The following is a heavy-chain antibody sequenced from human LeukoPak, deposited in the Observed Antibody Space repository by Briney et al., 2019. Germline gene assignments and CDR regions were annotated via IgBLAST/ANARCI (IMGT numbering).Heavy chain of an antibody. D-gene: IGHD3-10*01. J-gene: IGHJ4*02. CDR3: GREIWFRELYPLHYFDY. CDR2: IYTSGTT. Sequence: KPSETLSLTCSVSAFSISSYCWSWIRQPAGQGLEWIGRIYTSGTTNYNTSLKSRVIMSVETTKNQFSLKLSPMTDAATAVYYSGREIWFRELYPLHYFDYWGQGTLVTVSS. CDR1: AFSISSYC. V-gene: IGHV4-4*07.